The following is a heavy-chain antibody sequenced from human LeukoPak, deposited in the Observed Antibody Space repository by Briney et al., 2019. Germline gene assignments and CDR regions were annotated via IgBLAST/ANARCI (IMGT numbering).Heavy chain of an antibody. V-gene: IGHV4-30-2*01. J-gene: IGHJ2*01. CDR2: IYHSGST. CDR1: GGSISSGGYY. D-gene: IGHD3-9*01. CDR3: ARAPYDILTGYYRVDHWYFDL. Sequence: KTSQTLSLICTVSGGSISSGGYYWSWIRQPPGKGLEWIVYIYHSGSTYYNPSLKSRVTISVDRSKNQFSLMLSSVTAADTAVYYCARAPYDILTGYYRVDHWYFDLGGRGTLATVS.